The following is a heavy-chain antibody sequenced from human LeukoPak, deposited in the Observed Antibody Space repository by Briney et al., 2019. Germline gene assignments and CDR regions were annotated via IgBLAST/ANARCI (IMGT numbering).Heavy chain of an antibody. CDR1: GLPVSSNC. CDR3: ARERIYFGLGRDLTDARLFYYYGMDV. D-gene: IGHD3-16*01. CDR2: IYSDGSI. V-gene: IGHV3-53*01. Sequence: GGSLRLSCVASGLPVSSNCMSWVRQAPGKGLEWVSVIYSDGSIYHSDSVKGRFTISRDSSKNTLYLQMNSLRAEDTAVYYCARERIYFGLGRDLTDARLFYYYGMDVWGQGTTVTVSS. J-gene: IGHJ6*02.